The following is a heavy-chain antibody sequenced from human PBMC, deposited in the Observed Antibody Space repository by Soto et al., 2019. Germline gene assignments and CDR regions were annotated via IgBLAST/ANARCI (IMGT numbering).Heavy chain of an antibody. Sequence: QVQLVQSGAEVKKPGASVKVSCKASGYTFTNYGISWVRQAPGQGLEWMGWISAYNGNTNYAQKFKGRVTMTTDTSTSTAHFVLRSLRSDDASVYYCARDRRPSTLSPPASWGQGTLVTVSS. CDR2: ISAYNGNT. CDR1: GYTFTNYG. CDR3: ARDRRPSTLSPPAS. D-gene: IGHD3-16*01. J-gene: IGHJ4*02. V-gene: IGHV1-18*01.